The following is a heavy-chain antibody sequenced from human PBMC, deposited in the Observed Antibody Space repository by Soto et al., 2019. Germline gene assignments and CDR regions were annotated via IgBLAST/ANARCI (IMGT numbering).Heavy chain of an antibody. CDR2: IYHSGST. V-gene: IGHV4-4*02. CDR3: ASRPTTPFDY. Sequence: QVQRQRPGPGLLSPSGPLSLTSAVPGGSFGVGNWWGWFRQPQGKGLGWIGEIYHSGSTNYNPSLKSRVTISVDKSKNQFSLKLSSVTAADTAVYYCASRPTTPFDYWGQGTLVTVSS. D-gene: IGHD2-2*01. J-gene: IGHJ4*02. CDR1: GGSFGVGNW.